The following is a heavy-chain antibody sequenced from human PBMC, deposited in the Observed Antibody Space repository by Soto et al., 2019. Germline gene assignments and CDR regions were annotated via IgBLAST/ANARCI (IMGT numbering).Heavy chain of an antibody. CDR3: ARAKFTIFGSNWYDP. Sequence: ASVKVSCKASGYTFTSYGISWVRQAPGQGLEWMGWISAYNGNTNYAQKLQGRVTMTTDTSTSTAYMELRSLRSDDTAVYYCARAKFTIFGSNWYDPWGQGTLVTVSS. V-gene: IGHV1-18*01. D-gene: IGHD3-3*01. CDR1: GYTFTSYG. J-gene: IGHJ5*02. CDR2: ISAYNGNT.